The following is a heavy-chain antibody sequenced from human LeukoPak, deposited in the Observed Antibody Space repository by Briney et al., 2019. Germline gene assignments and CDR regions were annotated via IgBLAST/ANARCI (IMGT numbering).Heavy chain of an antibody. CDR3: AKASITAAGTFLDF. D-gene: IGHD6-13*01. J-gene: IGHJ4*02. Sequence: PGGSLRLSCAAPGFTFDDYAMHWVRQAPGKGLEWVSLIYGGGGSTYYADSVKGRFTISRDNSKNSLYLQMNSLRTEDTAFYHCAKASITAAGTFLDFWGQGTLVTVSS. CDR2: IYGGGGST. V-gene: IGHV3-43*02. CDR1: GFTFDDYA.